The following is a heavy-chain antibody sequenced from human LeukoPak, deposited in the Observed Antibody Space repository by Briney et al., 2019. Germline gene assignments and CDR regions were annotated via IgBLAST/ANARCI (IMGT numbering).Heavy chain of an antibody. J-gene: IGHJ4*02. V-gene: IGHV1-2*02. CDR2: INPNSGGT. CDR3: SRGYSSGWYVGLDY. CDR1: GYTFIGYY. D-gene: IGHD6-19*01. Sequence: GASVKVSCKASGYTFIGYYIHWVRQAPGQGLEWMGWINPNSGGTNYAQKFQGRVTMTRDTSITTAYMDLSRLRSDDTAVYYSSRGYSSGWYVGLDYWGQGTLVTVSS.